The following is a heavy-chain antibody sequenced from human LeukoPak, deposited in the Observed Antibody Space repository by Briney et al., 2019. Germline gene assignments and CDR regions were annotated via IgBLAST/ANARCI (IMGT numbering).Heavy chain of an antibody. V-gene: IGHV3-73*01. J-gene: IGHJ5*02. Sequence: GRSLRPSCAVSGFTFTGSAMHWVRHASGKGLGWDGRIRSKANSYATAYAASVKGRFTISRDDSKNTAYLQMNSLKAEDTAVCYCAKAAYCSGYPYWFDPWGQGTVVTVSS. D-gene: IGHD2-15*01. CDR2: IRSKANSYAT. CDR3: AKAAYCSGYPYWFDP. CDR1: GFTFTGSA.